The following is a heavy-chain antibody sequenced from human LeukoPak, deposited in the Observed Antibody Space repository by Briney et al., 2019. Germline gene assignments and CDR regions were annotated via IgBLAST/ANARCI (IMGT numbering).Heavy chain of an antibody. CDR3: DSGLVPDWYPGNLLDP. V-gene: IGHV4-4*07. D-gene: IGHD2-2*01. J-gene: IGHJ5*02. Sequence: PSETLSLTCTVSGGSISSYYWSWISQPPGRGLEWIGHIYTSGSTNYNPSLKSRVTMSVDTSKNKFYLKLRFVTAADTAVYDCDSGLVPDWYPGNLLDPWGQGTLVTVSS. CDR2: IYTSGST. CDR1: GGSISSYY.